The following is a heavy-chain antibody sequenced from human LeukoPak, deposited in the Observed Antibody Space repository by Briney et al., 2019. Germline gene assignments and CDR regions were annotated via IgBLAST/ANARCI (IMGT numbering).Heavy chain of an antibody. CDR2: ISWNSGTI. Sequence: GGSLRLSCGASGFTFDGYALHWVRQAPGKGLEWVSGISWNSGTIDYADSVKGRFTISRDNAKNSLYLQMNSLRAEDTALYYCAKDGYYDSSGVLDYWGQGTLVTVSS. CDR3: AKDGYYDSSGVLDY. CDR1: GFTFDGYA. D-gene: IGHD3-22*01. J-gene: IGHJ4*02. V-gene: IGHV3-9*01.